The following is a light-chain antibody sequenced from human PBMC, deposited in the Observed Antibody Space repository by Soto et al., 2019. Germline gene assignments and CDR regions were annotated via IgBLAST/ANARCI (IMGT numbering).Light chain of an antibody. J-gene: IGKJ1*01. CDR3: QQYGSSPRT. CDR1: QSVSSSY. Sequence: EIVLTQSPGTLSLSPGERATLSCRASQSVSSSYLAWYQQKPGQAPRLLIYGASSRPTGIPDRFSSSGSGTGFNLTISILEPEDFAVYYYQQYGSSPRTFERGNKVEIK. V-gene: IGKV3-20*01. CDR2: GAS.